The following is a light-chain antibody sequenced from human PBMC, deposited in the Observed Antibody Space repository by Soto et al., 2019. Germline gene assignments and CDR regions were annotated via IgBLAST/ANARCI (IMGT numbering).Light chain of an antibody. V-gene: IGKV4-1*01. Sequence: DIVMTQSPDSLAVSLGERATINCKSSQSVFFISNNKNYLAWYQQKPGQPPKLLIYAASTRESGVPDRFSGSGSGTDFTLTISSLQAVDVAVYSSKHYYFPLTLRGRTQVDIK. J-gene: IGKJ4*01. CDR3: KHYYFPLT. CDR1: QSVFFISNNKNY. CDR2: AAS.